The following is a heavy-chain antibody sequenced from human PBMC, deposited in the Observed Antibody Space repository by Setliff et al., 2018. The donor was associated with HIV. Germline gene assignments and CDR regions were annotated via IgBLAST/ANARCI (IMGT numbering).Heavy chain of an antibody. CDR2: GYYSGTT. CDR1: GVSISAYY. Sequence: PSETLSLTCTVSGVSISAYYWNWIRQSPGKGLEWIGFGYYSGTTYYNPSLKSRVTISVDTSKNHFSLKLTSVTAADTAVYYCARTRGGCMTSSCPTSYYYYYMDVWGRGTTVTV. J-gene: IGHJ6*03. D-gene: IGHD2-2*01. CDR3: ARTRGGCMTSSCPTSYYYYYMDV. V-gene: IGHV4-59*01.